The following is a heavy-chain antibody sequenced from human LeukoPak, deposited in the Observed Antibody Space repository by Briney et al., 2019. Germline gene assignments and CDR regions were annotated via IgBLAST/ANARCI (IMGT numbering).Heavy chain of an antibody. Sequence: ASVKVSCKASGYTFTGYYMHWVRQAPGQGLEWMGWINPNSGSTNYAQKFQGRVTMTRDTSISTAYMELSRLRSDDTAVYYCARDEYYFGSGSYFYFDYWGQGTLVTVSS. D-gene: IGHD3-10*01. CDR2: INPNSGST. CDR1: GYTFTGYY. J-gene: IGHJ4*02. V-gene: IGHV1-2*02. CDR3: ARDEYYFGSGSYFYFDY.